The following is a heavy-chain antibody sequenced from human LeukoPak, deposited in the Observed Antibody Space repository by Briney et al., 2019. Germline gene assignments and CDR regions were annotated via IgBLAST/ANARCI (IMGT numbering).Heavy chain of an antibody. CDR2: INHSGST. V-gene: IGHV4-34*01. Sequence: SETLSLTCAVYGGSFSGYYWSWIRQPPGKGLEWIGEINHSGSTNYNPSLKSRVTMSVDTSKNQFSLKLSSVTAADTAVYYCARLWYYYGSGSPLDYWGQGTLVTVSS. CDR1: GGSFSGYY. D-gene: IGHD3-10*01. CDR3: ARLWYYYGSGSPLDY. J-gene: IGHJ4*02.